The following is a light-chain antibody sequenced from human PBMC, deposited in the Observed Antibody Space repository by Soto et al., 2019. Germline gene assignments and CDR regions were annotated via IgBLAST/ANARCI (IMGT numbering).Light chain of an antibody. CDR2: GNS. CDR3: QSYDSSLSGWV. V-gene: IGLV1-40*01. J-gene: IGLJ3*02. CDR1: SSNIGAGYN. Sequence: QSVLTQPPSVSVAPGQWVTISCTGSSSNIGAGYNVHWYQQLPGTAPKLLIYGNSNRPSGVPDRFSGSKSGTSASLAITGLQAEDEADYYCQSYDSSLSGWVFGGGTKLTVL.